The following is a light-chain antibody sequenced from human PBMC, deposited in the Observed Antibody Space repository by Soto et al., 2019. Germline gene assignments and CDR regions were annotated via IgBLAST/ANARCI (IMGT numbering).Light chain of an antibody. Sequence: DIQMTQSPSSLSASVGDSITMTCRASQTISTYLNWYQQKPGKAPKLLISTSSSLQSGVPSTFSGSGSGTDFTLSISSLQPDDVATYFCQQSYSTPWTFGQGSKVEIQ. J-gene: IGKJ1*01. CDR2: TSS. V-gene: IGKV1-39*01. CDR3: QQSYSTPWT. CDR1: QTISTY.